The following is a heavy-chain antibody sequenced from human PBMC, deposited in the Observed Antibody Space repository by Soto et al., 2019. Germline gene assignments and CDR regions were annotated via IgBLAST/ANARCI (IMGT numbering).Heavy chain of an antibody. D-gene: IGHD6-13*01. J-gene: IGHJ5*02. V-gene: IGHV4-39*01. Sequence: SDTLSLTCTFSCCSFISSSFHWVWIRQPPGKGLEWIGSIYYSGSTYYSPSLNSRVTISVDTSKNQFSLKLSSVTAADTAVYYCARRERAAGTDWWFDPWGQGTLVT. CDR1: CCSFISSSFH. CDR3: ARRERAAGTDWWFDP. CDR2: IYYSGST.